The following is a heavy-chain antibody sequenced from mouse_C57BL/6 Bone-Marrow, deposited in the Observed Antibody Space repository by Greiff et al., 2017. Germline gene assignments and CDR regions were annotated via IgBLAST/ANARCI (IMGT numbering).Heavy chain of an antibody. CDR2: IYPSDSET. V-gene: IGHV1-61*01. J-gene: IGHJ4*01. CDR3: AREFGAMDY. Sequence: QVQLQQPGAALVRPGSSVKLSCKASGYTFTSYWMDWVKQRPGQGLEWIGNIYPSDSETHYNQKFKDKATLTVDKSYSQTYMQLSSLTSDDSAVYYCAREFGAMDYWGQGTSVTVSS. CDR1: GYTFTSYW.